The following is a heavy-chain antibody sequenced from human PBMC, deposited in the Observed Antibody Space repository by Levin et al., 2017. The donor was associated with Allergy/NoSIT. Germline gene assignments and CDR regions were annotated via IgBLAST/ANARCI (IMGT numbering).Heavy chain of an antibody. D-gene: IGHD2-2*01. CDR2: ISGSGGST. J-gene: IGHJ4*02. Sequence: GGSLRLSCAASGFTFSSYAMSWVRQAPGKGLEWVSAISGSGGSTYYADSVKGRFTISRDNSKNTLYLQMNSLRAEDSAVYYCATLGYCSSTTCRRYFDYWGQGTLVTGSS. V-gene: IGHV3-23*01. CDR3: ATLGYCSSTTCRRYFDY. CDR1: GFTFSSYA.